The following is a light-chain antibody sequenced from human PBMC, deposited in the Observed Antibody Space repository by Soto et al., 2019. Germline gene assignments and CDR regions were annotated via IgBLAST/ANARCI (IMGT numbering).Light chain of an antibody. CDR1: QSVNQK. CDR3: QQSYTTSIT. Sequence: EIVMTQSPATLSVSPGERATLSCRASQSVNQKLGWYQQKPGQAPRLLIYDASSRASGVPAGFSGSGSGTDFTLTISSLQPEDFATYYCQQSYTTSITFGQGTRLEIK. CDR2: DAS. V-gene: IGKV3D-15*01. J-gene: IGKJ5*01.